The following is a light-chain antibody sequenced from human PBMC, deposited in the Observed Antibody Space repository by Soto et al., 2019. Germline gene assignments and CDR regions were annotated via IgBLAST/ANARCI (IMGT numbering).Light chain of an antibody. V-gene: IGKV1-5*03. CDR1: QTISSW. CDR3: QHYKMYSPWT. J-gene: IGKJ1*01. Sequence: IQVTQSPSTLSGSVGDRVTITCRASQTISSWLAWYQQKPGKAPKLLIYKASTLKSGVPSRFSGSGSGTEFTLTISSLQTDDSATYYCQHYKMYSPWTFGQGTKVDI. CDR2: KAS.